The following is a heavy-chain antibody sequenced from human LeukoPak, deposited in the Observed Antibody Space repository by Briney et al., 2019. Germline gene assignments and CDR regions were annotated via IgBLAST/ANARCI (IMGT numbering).Heavy chain of an antibody. CDR1: GFTFDDYA. CDR2: ISWNSGSI. V-gene: IGHV3-9*01. D-gene: IGHD3-16*02. CDR3: AKDGGLRLGELSLYDY. J-gene: IGHJ4*02. Sequence: GGSLRLSCAASGFTFDDYAMHWVRQAPGKGLEWVSGISWNSGSIVYADSVKGRFTISRDNAKNSLYLQMNSLRAEDTALYYCAKDGGLRLGELSLYDYWGQGTLVTVSS.